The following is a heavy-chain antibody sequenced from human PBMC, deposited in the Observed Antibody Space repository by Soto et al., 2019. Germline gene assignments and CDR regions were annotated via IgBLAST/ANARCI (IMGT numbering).Heavy chain of an antibody. D-gene: IGHD2-2*01. CDR2: IYSGGST. V-gene: IGHV3-66*01. J-gene: IGHJ6*03. CDR1: GFTVSSNY. Sequence: GGSLRLSCAASGFTVSSNYMSWVRQAPGKGLEWVSVIYSGGSTYYADSVKGRFTISRDNSKNTLYLQMNSLRAEDTAVYYCARVLHCSSTSCYYYYYMDVWGKGTTVTVS. CDR3: ARVLHCSSTSCYYYYYMDV.